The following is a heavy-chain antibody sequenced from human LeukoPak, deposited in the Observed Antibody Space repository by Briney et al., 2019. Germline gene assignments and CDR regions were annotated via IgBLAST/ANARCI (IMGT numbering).Heavy chain of an antibody. V-gene: IGHV3-23*01. CDR2: IDASGGST. CDR1: GFTFSSYA. CDR3: ARDQQGFYYYGMDV. Sequence: GGSLRLSCAVSGFTFSSYAMSWVRQAPGKGLEWVSGIDASGGSTYYADSVKGRFTISRDNAKNSLYLQMNSLRAEDTAVYYCARDQQGFYYYGMDVWGQGTTVTVSS. J-gene: IGHJ6*02.